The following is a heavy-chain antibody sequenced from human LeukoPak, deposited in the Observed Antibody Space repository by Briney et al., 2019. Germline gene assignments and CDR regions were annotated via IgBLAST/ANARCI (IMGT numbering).Heavy chain of an antibody. Sequence: PGGSLRLSCAASGFTVSSNYMSWVRQAPGKGLEWVSVIYSGGSTYYADSVKGRFTISRDNSKNTLYLQMNSLRAEDTAVYYCTTAAVAGIYYYCYGMDVWGQGTTVTVSS. CDR3: TTAAVAGIYYYCYGMDV. D-gene: IGHD6-19*01. CDR2: IYSGGST. V-gene: IGHV3-53*01. CDR1: GFTVSSNY. J-gene: IGHJ6*02.